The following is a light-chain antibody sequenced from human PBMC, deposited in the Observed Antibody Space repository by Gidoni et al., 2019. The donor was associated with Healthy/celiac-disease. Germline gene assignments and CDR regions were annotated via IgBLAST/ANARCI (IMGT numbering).Light chain of an antibody. CDR2: DAS. V-gene: IGKV1-33*01. J-gene: IGKJ4*01. CDR1: QDISNY. Sequence: DIQMTQSPSSLSASVGDRVTITCQASQDISNYLTWYQQKPGKAPELLIYDASNLEKGVPSRFSGSVSGTDFTFTISSLQPEDIATYYCQQYDNLPLTFGGGTKVEIK. CDR3: QQYDNLPLT.